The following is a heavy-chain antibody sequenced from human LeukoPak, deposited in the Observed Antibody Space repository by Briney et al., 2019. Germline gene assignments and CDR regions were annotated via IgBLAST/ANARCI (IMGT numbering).Heavy chain of an antibody. V-gene: IGHV1-8*01. Sequence: GASVKVSCEASGYTFTSYDINWVRQATGQGLEWMGWMNPNSGNTGYAQKFQGRVTMTRNTSISTAYMELSSLRSEDTAVYYCAKAIAVAGRGYAFDIWGQGTMVTVSS. D-gene: IGHD6-19*01. CDR3: AKAIAVAGRGYAFDI. CDR1: GYTFTSYD. CDR2: MNPNSGNT. J-gene: IGHJ3*02.